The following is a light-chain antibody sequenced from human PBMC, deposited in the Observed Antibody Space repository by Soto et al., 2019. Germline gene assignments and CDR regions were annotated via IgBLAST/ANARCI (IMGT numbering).Light chain of an antibody. CDR2: DAS. CDR3: QQYNFWPPPT. V-gene: IGKV3-15*01. CDR1: QSVNSN. J-gene: IGKJ4*01. Sequence: EIVMTQSPATLSVSPGERATLSCRASQSVNSNLAWYRQKPGQAPRLLISDASTRATGVPARFSGSGSGTEFTLTSSSLQSEDSGIYYCQQYNFWPPPTFGGGNKVEIK.